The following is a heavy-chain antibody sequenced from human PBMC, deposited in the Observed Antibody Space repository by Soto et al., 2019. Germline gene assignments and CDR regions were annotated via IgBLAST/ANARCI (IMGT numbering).Heavy chain of an antibody. D-gene: IGHD3-16*01. Sequence: ASVKVSCKASGGTFSSYTISWVRQAPGQGLEWMGRIIPILGIANYAQKFQGRVTITADKSTSTAYMELSSLRSEDTAVYYCARGGGAPSDYDYIWGSTPNLKYYFDYWGQGTLVTISS. CDR1: GGTFSSYT. CDR3: ARGGGAPSDYDYIWGSTPNLKYYFDY. J-gene: IGHJ4*02. V-gene: IGHV1-69*02. CDR2: IIPILGIA.